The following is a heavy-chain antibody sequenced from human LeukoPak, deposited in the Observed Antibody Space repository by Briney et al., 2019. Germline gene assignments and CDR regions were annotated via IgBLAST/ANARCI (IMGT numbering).Heavy chain of an antibody. V-gene: IGHV3-23*01. CDR2: ISGTGGST. Sequence: GGSLRLSCVASGFTFNSHAMSWVRQAPGKGLEWVSAISGTGGSTYYADSVKGRFTISRDNSKNTLYFEMHNLRAEDTAVYYCATMTMLRGIVDASDAFDIWGQGTMVTVSS. CDR1: GFTFNSHA. CDR3: ATMTMLRGIVDASDAFDI. D-gene: IGHD3-10*01. J-gene: IGHJ3*02.